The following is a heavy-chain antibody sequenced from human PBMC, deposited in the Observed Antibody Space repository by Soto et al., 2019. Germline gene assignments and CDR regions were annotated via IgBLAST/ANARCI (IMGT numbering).Heavy chain of an antibody. CDR2: ISGSGGST. CDR3: AKSRRYGDYEYYFDY. J-gene: IGHJ4*02. CDR1: GFTFSSYA. Sequence: GGSLRLSCAASGFTFSSYAMSWVRQAPGKGLEWVSAISGSGGSTYYADSVKGRFTISRDNSKNTLYLQMNSLRAEDTAVYYCAKSRRYGDYEYYFDYWGQGTLVTVSS. V-gene: IGHV3-23*01. D-gene: IGHD4-17*01.